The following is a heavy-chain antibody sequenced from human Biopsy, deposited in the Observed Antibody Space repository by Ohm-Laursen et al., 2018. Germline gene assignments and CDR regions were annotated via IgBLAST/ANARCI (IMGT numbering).Heavy chain of an antibody. V-gene: IGHV1-69*06. CDR2: NITILGTG. CDR1: EGTFSNYG. CDR3: ATKLTGYFHR. J-gene: IGHJ1*01. D-gene: IGHD3-9*01. Sequence: SVKVSCKSPEGTFSNYGVDWVRQAPGQGLEWLGGNITILGTGNYAQKFQDRVTVAADTSTSTATMELRSLRSDDTAVYYCATKLTGYFHRWGQGTLVIVSS.